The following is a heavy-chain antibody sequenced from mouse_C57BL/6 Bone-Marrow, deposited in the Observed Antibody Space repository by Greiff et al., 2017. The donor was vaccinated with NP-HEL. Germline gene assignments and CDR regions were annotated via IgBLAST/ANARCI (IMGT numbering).Heavy chain of an antibody. Sequence: DVKLVESGGDLVKPGGSLKLSCAASGFTFSSYGMSWVRQTPDKRLEWVATISSGGSYTYYPDSVKGRFTISRDNAKNTLYLQMSSLKSEDTAMYYCARLRGQLSLGYWGQGTTLTVSS. J-gene: IGHJ2*01. CDR1: GFTFSSYG. CDR2: ISSGGSYT. CDR3: ARLRGQLSLGY. V-gene: IGHV5-6*02. D-gene: IGHD3-2*02.